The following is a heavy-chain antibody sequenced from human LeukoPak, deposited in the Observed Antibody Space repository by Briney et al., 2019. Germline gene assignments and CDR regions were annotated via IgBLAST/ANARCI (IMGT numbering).Heavy chain of an antibody. CDR2: ISSSGSTI. D-gene: IGHD3-22*01. V-gene: IGHV3-11*01. J-gene: IGHJ4*02. CDR1: GFTFSDYY. CDR3: ARLYYYDSSGYYNDY. Sequence: GGSLRLSCAASGFTFSDYYMSWIRQAPGKGLEWVSYISSSGSTIYYADSVKGRFTISRDNAENSLYLQMNSLRAEDTAVYYCARLYYYDSSGYYNDYWGQGTLVTVSS.